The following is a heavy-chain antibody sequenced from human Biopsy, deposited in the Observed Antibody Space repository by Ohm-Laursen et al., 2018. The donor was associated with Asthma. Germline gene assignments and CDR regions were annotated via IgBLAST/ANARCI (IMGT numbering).Heavy chain of an antibody. CDR3: ARVRRYGDIFFGMDV. D-gene: IGHD4-17*01. J-gene: IGHJ6*01. V-gene: IGHV4-4*02. CDR1: GGSISSSNW. CDR2: IYHSGST. Sequence: TLSLTCAVSGGSISSSNWWSWVRQPPGKGLEWIGEIYHSGSTNYNPSLKSRVTISVDKSKNQFSLKLSSVTAADTAVYYCARVRRYGDIFFGMDVWGQGTTVTVSS.